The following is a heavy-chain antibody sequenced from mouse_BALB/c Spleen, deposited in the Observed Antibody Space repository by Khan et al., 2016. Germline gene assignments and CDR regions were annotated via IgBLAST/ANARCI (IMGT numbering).Heavy chain of an antibody. D-gene: IGHD1-3*01. CDR3: ARTNGSSGYLDV. CDR1: GFTFSDYY. V-gene: IGHV5-4*02. CDR2: ISAGGAYT. Sequence: EVELVESGGGLVKPGGSLKLSCAASGFTFSDYYMYWVSQTPEKRLEWVATISAGGAYTYYTDSVKGRFTISRDTAKHNLYLQMSSLNSEDTAMYYCARTNGSSGYLDVWGAGTTVTVSS. J-gene: IGHJ1*01.